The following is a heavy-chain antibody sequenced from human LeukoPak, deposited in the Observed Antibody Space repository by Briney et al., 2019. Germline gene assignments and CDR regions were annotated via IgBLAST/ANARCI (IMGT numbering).Heavy chain of an antibody. J-gene: IGHJ4*02. D-gene: IGHD2-15*01. CDR2: IYYSGST. Sequence: SETLSHTCTVSGGSISSYYWSWIRQPPGKGLEWIGYIYYSGSTNYNPSLKSRVTISVDTSKNQFSLKLSSVTAADTAVYYCARSTPPFYYFDYWGQGTLVTVSS. CDR1: GGSISSYY. V-gene: IGHV4-59*01. CDR3: ARSTPPFYYFDY.